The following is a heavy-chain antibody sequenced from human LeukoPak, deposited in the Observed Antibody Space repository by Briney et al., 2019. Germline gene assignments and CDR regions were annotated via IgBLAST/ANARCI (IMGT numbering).Heavy chain of an antibody. CDR2: IYYSGRT. J-gene: IGHJ5*02. V-gene: IGHV4-30-4*08. D-gene: IGHD3-3*01. CDR3: ARENYDFETFDP. Sequence: ASQTLSLTCTVSGGSISSGDYYWSWIRQPPGKGLEWVGYIYYSGRTYYNPSLKSRVTISVDTSKNQFSLKLSSVTAADTAVYYCARENYDFETFDPWGQGTLVTVSS. CDR1: GGSISSGDYY.